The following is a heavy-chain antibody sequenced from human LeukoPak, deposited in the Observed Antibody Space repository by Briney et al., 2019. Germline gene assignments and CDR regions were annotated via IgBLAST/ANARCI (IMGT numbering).Heavy chain of an antibody. D-gene: IGHD3-22*01. CDR3: AKVGLTMIVVVIYAFDY. CDR1: GFIFSSYG. V-gene: IGHV3-30*02. Sequence: GGSLRLSCAASGFIFSSYGMHWVRQAPGKGLEWVAFIRYDGSKKYYADSVKGRFTISRDNSKNTLYLQMNSLRAEDTAVYYCAKVGLTMIVVVIYAFDYWGQGTLVTVSS. CDR2: IRYDGSKK. J-gene: IGHJ4*02.